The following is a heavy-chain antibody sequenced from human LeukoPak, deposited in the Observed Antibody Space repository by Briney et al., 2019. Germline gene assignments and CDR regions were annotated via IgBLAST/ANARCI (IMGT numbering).Heavy chain of an antibody. J-gene: IGHJ4*02. CDR2: IFHTGDT. CDR1: GVSITDYY. Sequence: PSQTLSLTCTVSGVSITDYYWSWIRQPPGKGLEWIAYIFHTGDTRYNPSLKSRITISLDTSKNQFSLKLNSVTAADTAVYYCARNPLRGGFDYWGQGTLVTVSS. V-gene: IGHV4-59*08. CDR3: ARNPLRGGFDY.